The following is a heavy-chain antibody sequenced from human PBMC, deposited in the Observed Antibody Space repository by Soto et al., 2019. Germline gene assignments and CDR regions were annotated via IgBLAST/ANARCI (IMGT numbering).Heavy chain of an antibody. J-gene: IGHJ5*01. D-gene: IGHD4-4*01. CDR1: GYTFTNDW. CDR3: ARLVSLLQPIES. Sequence: GESLKSSCHTSGYTFTNDWIGWVRQMPGGGLEWLGLIFPRDFDVRYSPSFEGQVTIAADRSNATAFLQWRYLEASDSALYFCARLVSLLQPIESWGQGTPVTVCS. CDR2: IFPRDFDV. V-gene: IGHV5-51*01.